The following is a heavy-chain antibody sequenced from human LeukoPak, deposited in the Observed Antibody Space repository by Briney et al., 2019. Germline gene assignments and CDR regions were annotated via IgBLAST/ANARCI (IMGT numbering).Heavy chain of an antibody. CDR3: ASSYDTSAYSSPSFDH. CDR1: GLRLRNYA. Sequence: GGSLRLSCADPGLRLRNYAMNWVRHAPGKGLQWVSYICARGAIYYADSVKGRFIISRDSVDNSLHLQMNSLRAEDTAVYYCASSYDTSAYSSPSFDHWGQGTLVTVSS. J-gene: IGHJ4*02. V-gene: IGHV3-69-1*01. D-gene: IGHD3-22*01. CDR2: ICARGAI.